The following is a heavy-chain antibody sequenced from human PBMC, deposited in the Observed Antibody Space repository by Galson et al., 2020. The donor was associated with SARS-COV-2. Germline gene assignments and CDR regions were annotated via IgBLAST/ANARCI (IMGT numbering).Heavy chain of an antibody. CDR1: GFTFGHFG. CDR2: LESDGSDT. V-gene: IGHV3-74*03. D-gene: IGHD2-15*01. J-gene: IGHJ6*03. Sequence: GESLKISCTASGFTFGHFGMHWVRQAPGKGLVWVSRLESDGSDTVYADSVKGRFTISRDNAKNTLYLQMDILRVEDTAVYYCAADAWAADCSGPSCSQGHFYYMDVWGKGTTVTVSS. CDR3: AADAWAADCSGPSCSQGHFYYMDV.